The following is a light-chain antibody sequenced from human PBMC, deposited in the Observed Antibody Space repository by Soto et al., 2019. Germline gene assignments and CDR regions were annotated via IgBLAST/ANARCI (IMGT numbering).Light chain of an antibody. Sequence: DIQMTQSPSSLSASVGDTFTITCQASQDINNFLTWYQQKPGKAPKLLIYDVSNLQRGVPSRFSGSGSETHFTLTINSLQPEDIATYYCQQYDNYDITFGQGTRLDIK. CDR1: QDINNF. CDR2: DVS. V-gene: IGKV1-33*01. J-gene: IGKJ5*01. CDR3: QQYDNYDIT.